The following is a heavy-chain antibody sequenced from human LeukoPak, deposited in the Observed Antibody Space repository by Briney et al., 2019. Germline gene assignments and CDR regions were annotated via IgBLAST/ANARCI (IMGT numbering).Heavy chain of an antibody. Sequence: SVKVSCKASGGTFSSYTISWVRQAPGQGLEWMGRIIPIFGIANYAQKFQGRVTITADKSTSTAYMELSSLRSEDTAVYYCARESSSLHYFDYWGQGTLVTVSS. CDR1: GGTFSSYT. CDR3: ARESSSLHYFDY. J-gene: IGHJ4*02. D-gene: IGHD6-13*01. CDR2: IIPIFGIA. V-gene: IGHV1-69*04.